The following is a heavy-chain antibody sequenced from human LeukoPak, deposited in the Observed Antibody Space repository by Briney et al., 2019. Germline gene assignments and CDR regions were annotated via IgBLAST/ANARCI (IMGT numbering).Heavy chain of an antibody. D-gene: IGHD1-26*01. CDR1: GYSISSGYY. CDR3: ARPGIVGDDDY. J-gene: IGHJ4*02. CDR2: IYHSGST. V-gene: IGHV4-38-2*01. Sequence: SETLSLTCAVSGYSISSGYYWGWIRPPPGKGLEWIGSIYHSGSTYYNPSLKSRVTISVDTSKNQFSLKLSSVTAADTAVYYCARPGIVGDDDYWGQGTLVTVSS.